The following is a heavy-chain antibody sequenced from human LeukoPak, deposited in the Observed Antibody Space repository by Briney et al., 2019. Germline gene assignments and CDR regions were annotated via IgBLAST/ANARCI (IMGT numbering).Heavy chain of an antibody. J-gene: IGHJ4*02. CDR2: IRSKANSYAT. D-gene: IGHD5-24*01. V-gene: IGHV3-73*01. CDR1: GFTFSGSA. CDR3: TRHEASRWLTHEHSNDY. Sequence: KTGGSLRLSCAASGFTFSGSAMHWVRQASGKGLEWVGRIRSKANSYATAYAASVKGRFTISRDDSKNTAYLQMNSLKTEDTAVYYCTRHEASRWLTHEHSNDYWGQGTLVTVSS.